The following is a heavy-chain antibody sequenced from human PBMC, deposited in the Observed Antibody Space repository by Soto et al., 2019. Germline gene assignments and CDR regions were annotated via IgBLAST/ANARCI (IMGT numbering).Heavy chain of an antibody. V-gene: IGHV1-2*02. J-gene: IGHJ4*02. D-gene: IGHD2-21*02. CDR1: GYTLTANY. CDR3: ARPPVPLSDWHYFDS. Sequence: ASVKVSCKASGYTLTANYLHWVRQAPGQGLEWMGRINPSGSTNYAQRFQGRVTMTWDASLNTAYLELSSLKSEDMAVYYCARPPVPLSDWHYFDSWGQGTLVTVSS. CDR2: INPSGST.